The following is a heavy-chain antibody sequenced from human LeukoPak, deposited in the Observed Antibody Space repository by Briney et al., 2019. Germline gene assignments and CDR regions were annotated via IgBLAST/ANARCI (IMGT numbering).Heavy chain of an antibody. CDR3: ARGCFPYYYYYMDV. J-gene: IGHJ6*03. D-gene: IGHD3-16*01. Sequence: GGSLRLSCAASGFTVSSNYMTWVRQAPGKGLQWVSVIYRGGTTYYADSVKGRFTISRDTSKNTLYIQMNSLRAEDTALYYCARGCFPYYYYYMDVWAKGPRSLSP. CDR2: IYRGGTT. V-gene: IGHV3-53*05. CDR1: GFTVSSNY.